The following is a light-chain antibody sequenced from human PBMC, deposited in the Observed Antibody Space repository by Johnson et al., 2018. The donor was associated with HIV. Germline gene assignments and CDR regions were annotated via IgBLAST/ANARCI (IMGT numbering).Light chain of an antibody. J-gene: IGLJ1*01. CDR3: GTWNSSLSGGPYV. V-gene: IGLV1-51*01. Sequence: QSVLSQPPSVSAAPGQKVTISCSGSCSNIGNNYVSWYQQLPGTAPKLLIYDNNKRPSGIPDRFSGSKSGTSATLGITGLQTGDEADYYCGTWNSSLSGGPYVFGTGTKVTAL. CDR1: CSNIGNNY. CDR2: DNN.